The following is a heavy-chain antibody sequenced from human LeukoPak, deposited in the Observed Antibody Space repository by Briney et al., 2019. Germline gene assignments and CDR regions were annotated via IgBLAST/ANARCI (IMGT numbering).Heavy chain of an antibody. CDR2: MYHSGST. V-gene: IGHV4-30-2*01. Sequence: SETLSLTCAVSGGSISSGGYSWSWIRQPPGKGLEWIGYMYHSGSTYYNPSLKSRVTISVDRSKNQFSLKLSSVTAADTAVYYCARAALDYDSSGYYLWLDYWGQGTLVTVSS. J-gene: IGHJ4*02. D-gene: IGHD3-22*01. CDR3: ARAALDYDSSGYYLWLDY. CDR1: GGSISSGGYS.